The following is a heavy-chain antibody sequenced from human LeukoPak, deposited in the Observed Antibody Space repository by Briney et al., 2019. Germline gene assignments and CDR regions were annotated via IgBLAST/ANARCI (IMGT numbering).Heavy chain of an antibody. J-gene: IGHJ5*02. Sequence: GGSLRLSCAASGFTFSSYAMSWARQAPGKGLEWVSAISGTGGSTYYADSVKGRFTISRDNSKNTLCLQMNSLRAEDTAVYYCAKDGIPHYYDSSGYGDWFDPWGQGTLVTVSS. CDR2: ISGTGGST. V-gene: IGHV3-23*01. D-gene: IGHD3-22*01. CDR1: GFTFSSYA. CDR3: AKDGIPHYYDSSGYGDWFDP.